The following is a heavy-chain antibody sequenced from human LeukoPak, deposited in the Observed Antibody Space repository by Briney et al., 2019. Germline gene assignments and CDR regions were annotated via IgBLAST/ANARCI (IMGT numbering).Heavy chain of an antibody. Sequence: SETLSLTCTVSGGSISSYYWSWIRQPPGKGLEWIGSIYYSGSTYYNPSLKSRVTISVDTSKNQFSLKLSSVTAADTAVYYCAGGLGITFGGVIALNWFDPWGQGTLVTVSS. CDR2: IYYSGST. CDR1: GGSISSYY. D-gene: IGHD3-16*02. J-gene: IGHJ5*02. V-gene: IGHV4-59*05. CDR3: AGGLGITFGGVIALNWFDP.